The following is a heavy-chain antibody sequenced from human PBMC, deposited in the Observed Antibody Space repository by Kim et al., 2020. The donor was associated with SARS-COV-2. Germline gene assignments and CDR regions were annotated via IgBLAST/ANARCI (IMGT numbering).Heavy chain of an antibody. Sequence: SETLSLTCTVSGGSISSGGYYWSWIRQHPGQGLEWIGYIYYSGSTYYNPSLKRRVTISVDTSKNQFSLKLSSVTAADTAVYYCARATMITFGGVIDHFDYWGQGTLVTVSS. V-gene: IGHV4-31*03. CDR1: GGSISSGGYY. CDR3: ARATMITFGGVIDHFDY. J-gene: IGHJ4*02. D-gene: IGHD3-16*02. CDR2: IYYSGST.